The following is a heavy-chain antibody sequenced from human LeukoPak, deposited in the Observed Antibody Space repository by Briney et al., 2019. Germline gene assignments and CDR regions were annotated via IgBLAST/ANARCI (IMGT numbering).Heavy chain of an antibody. CDR2: IIPIFGTA. CDR1: GCTFSSYA. V-gene: IGHV1-69*05. D-gene: IGHD5-18*01. J-gene: IGHJ3*02. Sequence: GASVKVSCKASGCTFSSYAISWVRQAPGQGLELMGRIIPIFGTANYAQKFQGRVTITTDESTSTAYMELSSLRSEDTAVYYCARNGGYSYGSALTRGAFDIWGQGTMVTVSS. CDR3: ARNGGYSYGSALTRGAFDI.